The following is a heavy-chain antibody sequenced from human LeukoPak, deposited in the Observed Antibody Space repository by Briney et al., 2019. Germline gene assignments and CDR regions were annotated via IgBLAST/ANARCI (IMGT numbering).Heavy chain of an antibody. V-gene: IGHV7-4-1*02. Sequence: ASVKVSCKASAYIFIGYHIHWVRQAPGQGLEWMGWINTNTGNPTYAQGFTGRFVFSLDTSVSTAYLQISSLKAEDTAVYYCARGVPAAKDYWGQGTLVTVSS. CDR2: INTNTGNP. CDR3: ARGVPAAKDY. CDR1: AYIFIGYH. J-gene: IGHJ4*02. D-gene: IGHD2-2*01.